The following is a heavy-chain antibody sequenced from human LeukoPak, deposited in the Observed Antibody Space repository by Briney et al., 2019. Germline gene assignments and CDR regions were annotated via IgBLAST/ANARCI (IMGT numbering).Heavy chain of an antibody. CDR3: AISYYDFWSGYFAGEGRHYFDY. CDR1: GGSFSGYY. CDR2: INHSGST. J-gene: IGHJ4*02. Sequence: SETLSLTWAVYGGSFSGYYWSWIRQPPGKGLEWIGEINHSGSTNYNPSLKSRVTISVDTSKNQFSLKLSSVTAADTAVYYCAISYYDFWSGYFAGEGRHYFDYWGQGTLVTVSS. D-gene: IGHD3-3*01. V-gene: IGHV4-34*01.